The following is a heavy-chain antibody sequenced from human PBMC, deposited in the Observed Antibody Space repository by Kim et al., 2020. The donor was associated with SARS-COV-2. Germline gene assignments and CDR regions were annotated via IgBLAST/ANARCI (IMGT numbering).Heavy chain of an antibody. J-gene: IGHJ4*02. CDR1: GGSISSSSYY. CDR3: ARDRGIVVVVAATHFDY. D-gene: IGHD2-15*01. CDR2: IYYSGST. Sequence: SETLSLTCTVSGGSISSSSYYWGWIRQPPGKGLEWIGSIYYSGSTYYNPSLKSRVTISVDTSKNQFSLKLSSVTAADTAVYYCARDRGIVVVVAATHFDYWGQGTLVTVSS. V-gene: IGHV4-39*07.